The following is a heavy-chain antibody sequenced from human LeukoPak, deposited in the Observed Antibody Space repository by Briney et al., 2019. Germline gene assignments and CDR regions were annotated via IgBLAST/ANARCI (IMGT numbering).Heavy chain of an antibody. D-gene: IGHD2-2*01. CDR2: INPNSGGT. J-gene: IGHJ5*02. CDR3: ARFEGYCSSTSCSGFDP. Sequence: GASVKVSCKASGYTFTGYYMHWVRQAPGQGLEWMGWINPNSGGTNYAQKFQGRVTMTRDTSVSTAYMELSRLRSDDTAVYYCARFEGYCSSTSCSGFDPWGQGTLVTVSS. V-gene: IGHV1-2*02. CDR1: GYTFTGYY.